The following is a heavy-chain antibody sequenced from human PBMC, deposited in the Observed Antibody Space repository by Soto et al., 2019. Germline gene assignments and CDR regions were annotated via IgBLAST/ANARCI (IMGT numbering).Heavy chain of an antibody. D-gene: IGHD3-3*01. CDR1: GFTFTSSA. CDR2: IVVGSGNT. CDR3: AAAPYYDFWSGLLDYYGMDV. J-gene: IGHJ6*02. Sequence: SVKVSCKASGFTFTSSAVQWVRQARGQRLEWIGWIVVGSGNTNYAQKFQERVTITRDMSTSTAYMELSSLRSEDTAVYYCAAAPYYDFWSGLLDYYGMDVWGQGTTVTVSS. V-gene: IGHV1-58*01.